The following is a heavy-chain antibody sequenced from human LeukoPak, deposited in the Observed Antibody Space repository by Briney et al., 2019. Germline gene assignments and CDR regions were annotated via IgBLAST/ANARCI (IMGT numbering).Heavy chain of an antibody. CDR3: ARVTMVRGVIYYYMDV. V-gene: IGHV1-2*02. D-gene: IGHD3-10*01. CDR1: GYIFSDYY. Sequence: ASVTVSCKASGYIFSDYYMYWVRQAPGQGLEWMGWINPDSGGTDYAQRFQGRITMTRDTSSSTVYMELTGLRSDDTAVYYCARVTMVRGVIYYYMDVWGKGTTVTVSS. CDR2: INPDSGGT. J-gene: IGHJ6*03.